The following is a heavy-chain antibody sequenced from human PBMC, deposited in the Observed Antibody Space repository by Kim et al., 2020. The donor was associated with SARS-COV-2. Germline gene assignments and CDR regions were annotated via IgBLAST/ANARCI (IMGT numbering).Heavy chain of an antibody. CDR1: GGSISSYY. V-gene: IGHV4-59*01. J-gene: IGHJ4*02. D-gene: IGHD1-7*01. CDR2: IYYSGST. CDR3: ARDSNYDNPDY. Sequence: SETLSLTCTVSGGSISSYYWSWIRQPPGKGLDWIGYIYYSGSTNYNPSLKSRVTISVDTSKNQFSLKLSSVTAADTAVYYCARDSNYDNPDYWGQGTLVTVSS.